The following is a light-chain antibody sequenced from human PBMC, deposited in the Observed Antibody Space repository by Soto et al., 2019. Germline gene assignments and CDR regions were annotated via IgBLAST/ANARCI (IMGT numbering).Light chain of an antibody. V-gene: IGKV3-11*01. Sequence: EIVLTQSPATLSLSTGERASLSCRASSSVSSYLAWYQQKPGQAPRLLIYDASNRATGIPARFSGSGSGTDFTLTISSLEPEDFAVYYCQHRSNWPWTFGQGTKVEIK. CDR1: SSVSSY. CDR3: QHRSNWPWT. CDR2: DAS. J-gene: IGKJ1*01.